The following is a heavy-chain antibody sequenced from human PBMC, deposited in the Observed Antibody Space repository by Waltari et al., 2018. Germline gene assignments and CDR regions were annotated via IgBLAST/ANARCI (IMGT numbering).Heavy chain of an antibody. CDR1: GYTFIDSS. J-gene: IGHJ4*02. CDR3: ARWPALSADPYYFDY. D-gene: IGHD3-16*01. Sequence: QVQLVQSGAEVKKPRASVRVSCKTSGYTFIDSSIHWVRQAPGQGLEWMGRVIPKSGGTSYPQKFKDRVTMTRDTSISTAYMELSRLTIDDTAVYFCARWPALSADPYYFDYWGQGTLVTVSS. V-gene: IGHV1-2*06. CDR2: VIPKSGGT.